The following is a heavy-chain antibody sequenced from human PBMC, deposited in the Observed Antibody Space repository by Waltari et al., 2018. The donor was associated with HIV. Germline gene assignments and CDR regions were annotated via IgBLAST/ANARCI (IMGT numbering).Heavy chain of an antibody. CDR3: ARASGDYSFYYAMDV. Sequence: QVQLVQSGAEVKKPGSSVKVSCMASGGTFSSYAFNWVQQAPGQGLEWMGGIIPIFDTTNYAQKFQGRVRITADESTGTAYMELSSLRSEDTAVYYCARASGDYSFYYAMDVWGQGTTVTVSS. CDR1: GGTFSSYA. CDR2: IIPIFDTT. D-gene: IGHD2-8*02. V-gene: IGHV1-69*01. J-gene: IGHJ6*02.